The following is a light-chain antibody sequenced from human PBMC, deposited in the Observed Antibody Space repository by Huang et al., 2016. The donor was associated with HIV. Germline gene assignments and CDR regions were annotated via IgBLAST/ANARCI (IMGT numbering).Light chain of an antibody. V-gene: IGKV1-39*01. CDR3: HQNYF. Sequence: DFQMTQSPSSLSASVGDKVTITCRASQNTDNYLNWYQQKSGKAPELLIYAASELQSGVPSRFSGRGSGTDFTLTISSLEPEDFATYYCHQNYFFGQGTKLEI. J-gene: IGKJ2*01. CDR2: AAS. CDR1: QNTDNY.